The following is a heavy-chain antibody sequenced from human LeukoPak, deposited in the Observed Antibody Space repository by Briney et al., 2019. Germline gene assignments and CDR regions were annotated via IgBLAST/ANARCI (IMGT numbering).Heavy chain of an antibody. CDR1: GGSVNSDSCF. CDR2: IYYSGST. D-gene: IGHD1-26*01. V-gene: IGHV4-61*01. Sequence: SETLSLTCTVSGGSVNSDSCFWSWIRQPPGKGLEYIGYIYYSGSTNYNPSLKSRVTISLDTSKNQFSLNLRSVTAADTAVYYCARGRSNYYGMDVWGQGTTVTVSS. J-gene: IGHJ6*02. CDR3: ARGRSNYYGMDV.